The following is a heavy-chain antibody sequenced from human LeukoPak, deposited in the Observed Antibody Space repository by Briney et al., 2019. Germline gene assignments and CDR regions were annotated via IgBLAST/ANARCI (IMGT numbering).Heavy chain of an antibody. J-gene: IGHJ4*02. D-gene: IGHD3-16*02. Sequence: SETLSLTCAVYGGSFSDYYWTWIRQPPGKGLEWIGEIEHFGSTSYNPSLNSRVTISVDTSKNQFSLKLSSVTAADTAVYYCARALYHRDHFDYWGQGTLVTVSS. CDR1: GGSFSDYY. V-gene: IGHV4-34*01. CDR3: ARALYHRDHFDY. CDR2: IEHFGST.